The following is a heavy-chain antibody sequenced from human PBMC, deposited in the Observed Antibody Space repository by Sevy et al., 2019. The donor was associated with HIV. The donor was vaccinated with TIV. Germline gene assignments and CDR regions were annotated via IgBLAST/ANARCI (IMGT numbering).Heavy chain of an antibody. CDR3: AREGCTRPHDY. CDR1: GFPFSKYS. J-gene: IGHJ4*02. V-gene: IGHV3-21*04. CDR2: SSFGCGQI. D-gene: IGHD2-8*01. Sequence: GGSLRLSCAASGFPFSKYSMSWIRQTPGKGLEWVATSSFGCGQINYADSVKGRFTISRDDSRNTFYLQMNSLRSDDTAIYYCAREGCTRPHDYWGQGTVVTVSS.